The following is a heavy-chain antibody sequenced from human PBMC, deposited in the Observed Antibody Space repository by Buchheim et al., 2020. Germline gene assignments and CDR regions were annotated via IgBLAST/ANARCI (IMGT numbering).Heavy chain of an antibody. CDR1: GGSFSGYY. CDR2: INHSGST. V-gene: IGHV4-34*01. CDR3: ARAGIQLWLLGFPYYYYGMDV. D-gene: IGHD5-18*01. Sequence: QVQLQQWGAGLLKPSETLSLTCAVYGGSFSGYYWCWIRQPPGKGLEWIGEINHSGSTNYNPSLKRRVTISVDTSKNQFSLKQSSVTAAYTAVYYCARAGIQLWLLGFPYYYYGMDVWGQGTT. J-gene: IGHJ6*02.